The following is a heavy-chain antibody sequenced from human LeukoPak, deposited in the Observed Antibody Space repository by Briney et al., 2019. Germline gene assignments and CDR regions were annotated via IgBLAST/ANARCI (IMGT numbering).Heavy chain of an antibody. J-gene: IGHJ4*02. CDR2: ISSSGSTI. V-gene: IGHV3-11*04. D-gene: IGHD5-24*01. Sequence: GGSLRLSCAASGFTFSDYYMSWIRQAPGKGLEWVSYISSSGSTIYYADSVKGRSTISRDNAKNSLYLQINTLRAEDTAVFYCARGAYKPFDYWGQGTLVTVSS. CDR3: ARGAYKPFDY. CDR1: GFTFSDYY.